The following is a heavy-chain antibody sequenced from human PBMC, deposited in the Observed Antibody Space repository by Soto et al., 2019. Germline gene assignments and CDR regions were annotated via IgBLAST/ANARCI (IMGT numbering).Heavy chain of an antibody. D-gene: IGHD2-15*01. Sequence: QVQLQESGPGLVKPSQTLSLTCTVSGGSINSATYYWTWIRQHPGKGLEWIGYIYYTGDTYYNPSLKSRVTMSLDTSKNQFSLHLTSVTAADTAVYYCARYCSGGSCQMSYFDFWGQGTLVAVSS. CDR3: ARYCSGGSCQMSYFDF. J-gene: IGHJ4*02. V-gene: IGHV4-31*03. CDR2: IYYTGDT. CDR1: GGSINSATYY.